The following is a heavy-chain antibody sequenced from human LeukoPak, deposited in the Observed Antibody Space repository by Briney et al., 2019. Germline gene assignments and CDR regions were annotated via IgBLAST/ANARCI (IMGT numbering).Heavy chain of an antibody. J-gene: IGHJ6*02. D-gene: IGHD6-19*01. Sequence: PGESLKISCKGSGYSFTSYWIGWVRQMPGKGLEWMGIIYPGDSDTRYSPSFQGQVTISADKSISTAYLQWSSLKASDTAMYYCARQGSSGSWHYYYGMDVWGQGTTVTVSS. CDR3: ARQGSSGSWHYYYGMDV. CDR2: IYPGDSDT. CDR1: GYSFTSYW. V-gene: IGHV5-51*01.